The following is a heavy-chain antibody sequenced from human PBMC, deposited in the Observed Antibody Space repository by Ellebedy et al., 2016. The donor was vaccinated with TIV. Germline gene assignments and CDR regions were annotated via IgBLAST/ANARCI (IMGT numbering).Heavy chain of an antibody. CDR2: IWFDGSNE. D-gene: IGHD6-13*01. Sequence: GESLKISCAAPGFTFSSYGMHWVRQTQGKGLEWVAVIWFDGSNEYYADSVKGRFTISRDNSMDTLFLQMNSLRDEDTALYFCARGWGSWYQTYYFDSWGQGTLVTVSS. V-gene: IGHV3-33*01. CDR1: GFTFSSYG. CDR3: ARGWGSWYQTYYFDS. J-gene: IGHJ4*02.